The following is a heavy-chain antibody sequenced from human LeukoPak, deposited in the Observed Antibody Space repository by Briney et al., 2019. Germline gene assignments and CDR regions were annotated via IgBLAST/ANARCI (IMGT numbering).Heavy chain of an antibody. J-gene: IGHJ5*02. CDR2: IHSGGET. CDR3: GRAGVYSASSGYGPDR. Sequence: SGGSLRLSCAASGFSVSNNYMSWVRQAPGKGLEWVSVIHSGGETYYTDSVKGRFTISRGNSKNTLYLQMNSLRAEDTAVYYCGRAGVYSASSGYGPDRWGQGTLVTVSS. D-gene: IGHD3-22*01. CDR1: GFSVSNNY. V-gene: IGHV3-53*01.